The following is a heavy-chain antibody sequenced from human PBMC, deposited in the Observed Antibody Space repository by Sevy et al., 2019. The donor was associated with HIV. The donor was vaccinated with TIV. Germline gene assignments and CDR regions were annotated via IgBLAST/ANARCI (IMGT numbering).Heavy chain of an antibody. J-gene: IGHJ6*02. CDR3: TRDKGKAYYGSGSLTYGMDV. D-gene: IGHD3-10*01. V-gene: IGHV3-49*03. CDR1: GFTFGDYA. Sequence: GGSLRLSCTASGFTFGDYAMSWFRQAPGKGLEWVGFIRSKAYGGTTEYAGAVKGRFTISKDDSKSIAYLQMNSLKTEDTGVYYCTRDKGKAYYGSGSLTYGMDVWGQGTTVTVSS. CDR2: IRSKAYGGTT.